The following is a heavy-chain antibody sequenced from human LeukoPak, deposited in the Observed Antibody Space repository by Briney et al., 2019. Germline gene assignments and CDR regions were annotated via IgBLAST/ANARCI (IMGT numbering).Heavy chain of an antibody. V-gene: IGHV3-21*01. J-gene: IGHJ4*02. CDR3: AREGIAVAGTLDY. CDR2: ISSSSSHI. D-gene: IGHD6-19*01. Sequence: PGGSLRLSCAASGFTFSSYGMNWVRQAPGKGLEWVSSISSSSSHIYYADSVKGRFTISRDNAKNSLYLQMNSLRAEDTAVYYCAREGIAVAGTLDYWGQGTLVTVSS. CDR1: GFTFSSYG.